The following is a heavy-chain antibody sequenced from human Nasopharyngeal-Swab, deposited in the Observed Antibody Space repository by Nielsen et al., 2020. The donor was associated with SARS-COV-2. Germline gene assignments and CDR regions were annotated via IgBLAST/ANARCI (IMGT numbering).Heavy chain of an antibody. V-gene: IGHV1-24*01. J-gene: IGHJ4*02. CDR3: ATSRARYSSGWYSLWEYYFDY. Sequence: ASVKVSCKVSGYTLTELSMHWVRQAPGKGLEWMGGFDPEDGETIYAQKFQGRVTMTEDTSTDTAYMELSSLRSEDTAVYYCATSRARYSSGWYSLWEYYFDYWGQGTLVTVSS. CDR2: FDPEDGET. CDR1: GYTLTELS. D-gene: IGHD6-19*01.